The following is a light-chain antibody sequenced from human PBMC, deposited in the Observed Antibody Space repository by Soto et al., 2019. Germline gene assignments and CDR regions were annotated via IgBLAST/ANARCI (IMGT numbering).Light chain of an antibody. Sequence: QSALTQPASVSGSPGQSITISCTGTSSDIGYYDYVSWYQHHSGKAPKIIIYEVNNRASGVSNRFSGGKSVNTASLTISGLQAEDVADYYGSSHSSSSAYYVFGTGTKVTVL. CDR1: SSDIGYYDY. CDR2: EVN. CDR3: SSHSSSSAYYV. V-gene: IGLV2-14*01. J-gene: IGLJ1*01.